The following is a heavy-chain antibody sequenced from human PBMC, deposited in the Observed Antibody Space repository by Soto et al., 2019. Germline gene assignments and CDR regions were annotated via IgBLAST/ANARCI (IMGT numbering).Heavy chain of an antibody. V-gene: IGHV3-11*01. D-gene: IGHD4-17*01. Sequence: QVQLVESGGGLVKPGGSLRLSCAASGFTFSDYYMNWIRQAPGKGLEWVSYITSTGSTIYYADSVKGRFTISRDNAKNSLYLQMNSLRAEDTAVYYCASYGDNTLDYYDYMDVWGKGITVTVSS. CDR1: GFTFSDYY. J-gene: IGHJ6*03. CDR2: ITSTGSTI. CDR3: ASYGDNTLDYYDYMDV.